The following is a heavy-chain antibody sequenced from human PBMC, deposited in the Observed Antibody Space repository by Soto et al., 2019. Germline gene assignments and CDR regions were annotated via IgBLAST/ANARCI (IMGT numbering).Heavy chain of an antibody. Sequence: ASVKVSCKASGYTFTNHGISWVRQAPGQGLEWMGWISAHNGNTNYAQNFQGRVTMTTDRSTSTASMDLRSLRSDDTAIYYCARGGQYSYYGFLYVGMDVWGQGTTVTVSS. CDR1: GYTFTNHG. J-gene: IGHJ6*02. CDR2: ISAHNGNT. D-gene: IGHD3-3*01. CDR3: ARGGQYSYYGFLYVGMDV. V-gene: IGHV1-18*04.